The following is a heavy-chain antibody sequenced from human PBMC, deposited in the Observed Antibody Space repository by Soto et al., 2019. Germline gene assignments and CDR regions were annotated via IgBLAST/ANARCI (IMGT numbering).Heavy chain of an antibody. V-gene: IGHV3-7*01. J-gene: IGHJ4*01. D-gene: IGHD2-2*01. Sequence: GGSLRLSCAASGFIVSSFSMHWVRQAPGKGLEWVANIKQDGSEKYNVDSVKGRFTISRDNANNSLYLQMNSLRAEDTAVYYCAREGRAYCSNTNCPGVWGHGTLVTVSS. CDR2: IKQDGSEK. CDR1: GFIVSSFS. CDR3: AREGRAYCSNTNCPGV.